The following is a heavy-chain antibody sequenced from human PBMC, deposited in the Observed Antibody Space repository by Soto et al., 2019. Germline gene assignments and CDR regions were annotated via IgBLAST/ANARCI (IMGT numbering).Heavy chain of an antibody. D-gene: IGHD3-10*01. J-gene: IGHJ6*02. V-gene: IGHV3-23*01. Sequence: PGGSLRLSCAVSGFPFSSYVMTWVRQAPGKGLEWVSVISGGGGSTNYAESVKGRFTISRDNSENTLYLQMNSLRAEDTAVYYCAKAVTLVRGINPYSYGLDVWGQGTTVTLSS. CDR2: ISGGGGST. CDR1: GFPFSSYV. CDR3: AKAVTLVRGINPYSYGLDV.